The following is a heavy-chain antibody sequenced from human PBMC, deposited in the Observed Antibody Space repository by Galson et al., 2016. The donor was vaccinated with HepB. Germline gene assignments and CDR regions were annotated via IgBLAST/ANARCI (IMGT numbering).Heavy chain of an antibody. CDR2: ISGYNGKT. Sequence: SVKVSCKASGYNFRLYVIHWIRQAPGQGLEWMGWISGYNGKTISAQKFQGRVTMTTDTSTTTAYLDLRSLPPDDTAIYYCMRTPQRDSSQSGDWGQGTLVTVSS. CDR1: GYNFRLYV. CDR3: MRTPQRDSSQSGD. V-gene: IGHV1-18*01. D-gene: IGHD6-13*01. J-gene: IGHJ4*02.